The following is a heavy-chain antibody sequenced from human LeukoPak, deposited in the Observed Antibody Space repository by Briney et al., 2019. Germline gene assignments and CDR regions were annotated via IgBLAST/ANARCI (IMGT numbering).Heavy chain of an antibody. Sequence: PGGSLRLSCAASGFTFSSYAMHWVRQAPGKGLEWVAVISYDGSNKYYADSVKGRFTISRDNSKNTLYLQMNSLRAEDTAVYYCASRFITGRSGYYGMDVWGQGTTATVSS. CDR1: GFTFSSYA. D-gene: IGHD1-20*01. CDR2: ISYDGSNK. J-gene: IGHJ6*02. CDR3: ASRFITGRSGYYGMDV. V-gene: IGHV3-30-3*01.